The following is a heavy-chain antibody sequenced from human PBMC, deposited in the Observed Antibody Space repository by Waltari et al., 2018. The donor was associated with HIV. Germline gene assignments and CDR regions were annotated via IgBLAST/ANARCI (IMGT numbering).Heavy chain of an antibody. J-gene: IGHJ4*02. CDR1: GFDFKKYW. CDR2: IKSKQSGGTV. V-gene: IGHV3-15*01. Sequence: EVQLVESGGGLVKPGESLRVSCAASGFDFKKYWMSWFRQAPEKGLGGVGRIKSKQSGGTVDYAAPVKGRFTISRDDSKNMMYLQMDSLESEDTAVYYCTTGSSGAEDYWGQGTLVTVSS. CDR3: TTGSSGAEDY. D-gene: IGHD3-22*01.